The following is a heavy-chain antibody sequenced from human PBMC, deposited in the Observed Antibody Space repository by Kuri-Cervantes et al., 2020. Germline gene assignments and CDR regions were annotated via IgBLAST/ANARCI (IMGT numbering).Heavy chain of an antibody. CDR2: ISGSGGST. CDR3: TLPYGDDY. CDR1: GFIFNTYG. Sequence: GGSLRLSCAASGFIFNTYGMHWVRQAPGKGLEWVSAISGSGGSTYYADSVKGRFTISRDNSKNTLYLQMNSLRAEDTAVYYCTLPYGDDYWGQGTLVTVSS. D-gene: IGHD3-10*01. J-gene: IGHJ4*02. V-gene: IGHV3-23*01.